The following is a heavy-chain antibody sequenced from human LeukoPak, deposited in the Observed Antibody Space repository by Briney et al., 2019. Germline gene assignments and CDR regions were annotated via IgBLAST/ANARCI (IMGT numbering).Heavy chain of an antibody. CDR1: GYTFTGYY. CDR3: ARDEVDYYDSSGYSPDY. J-gene: IGHJ4*02. Sequence: GASVKVSCKASGYTFTGYYMHWARQAPGQGLEWMGWINPNSGGTNYAQKFQGRVTMTRDTSISTAYMELSRLRSDDTAVYYCARDEVDYYDSSGYSPDYWGQGTLVTVSS. CDR2: INPNSGGT. V-gene: IGHV1-2*02. D-gene: IGHD3-22*01.